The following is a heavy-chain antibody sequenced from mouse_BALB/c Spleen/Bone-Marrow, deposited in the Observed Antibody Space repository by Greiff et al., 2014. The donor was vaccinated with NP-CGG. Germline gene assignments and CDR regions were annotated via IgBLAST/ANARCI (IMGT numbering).Heavy chain of an antibody. CDR2: INSNGGST. J-gene: IGHJ2*01. CDR3: ARDYYGSSDY. CDR1: GFTFSSYG. V-gene: IGHV5-6-3*01. Sequence: EVKLMESGGGLVQPGGSLKLSCAASGFTFSSYGMSWVRQTPDKRLELVATINSNGGSTYYPDSVKGRFTISRDNAKNTLYLQMGSLKSEDTAMYYCARDYYGSSDYWGQGTTLTVSS. D-gene: IGHD1-1*01.